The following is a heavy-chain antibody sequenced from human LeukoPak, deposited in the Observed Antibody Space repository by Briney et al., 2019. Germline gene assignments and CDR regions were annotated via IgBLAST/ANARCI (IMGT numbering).Heavy chain of an antibody. V-gene: IGHV4-31*03. D-gene: IGHD4-17*01. CDR2: IYYSGST. Sequence: SQTLSLTCTVSGGSISSGGYYWSWIRQHPGKCLEWIGYIYYSGSTYYNPSLKSRVTISVDTSKNQFSLKLSSVTAADTAVYYCARATVTTRSFDYWGQGTLVTVSS. J-gene: IGHJ4*02. CDR1: GGSISSGGYY. CDR3: ARATVTTRSFDY.